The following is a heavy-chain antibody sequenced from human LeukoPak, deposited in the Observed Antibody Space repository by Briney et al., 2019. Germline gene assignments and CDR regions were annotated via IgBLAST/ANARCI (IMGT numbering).Heavy chain of an antibody. CDR3: ARVLRLNCGGDCESDAFDI. CDR2: ISSSSSYI. V-gene: IGHV3-21*01. Sequence: PGGSLRLSCAASGFTFSSYSMNWVRQAPGKGLEWVSSISSSSSYIYYADSVKGRFTISRGNAKNSLYLQMNSLRAEDTAVYYCARVLRLNCGGDCESDAFDIWGQGTMVTVSS. J-gene: IGHJ3*02. CDR1: GFTFSSYS. D-gene: IGHD2-21*02.